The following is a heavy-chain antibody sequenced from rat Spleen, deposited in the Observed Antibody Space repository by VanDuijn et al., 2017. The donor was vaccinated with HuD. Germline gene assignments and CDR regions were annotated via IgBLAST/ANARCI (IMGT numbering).Heavy chain of an antibody. J-gene: IGHJ2*01. CDR1: GYSITRSYR. D-gene: IGHD2-1*01. CDR3: ARNSRYLQDY. Sequence: EVQLQESGPGLVKASQSLSLTCSVTGYSITRSYRWNWIRKFPGNKLEWLGHINSAGSTNYNPSLKSRISITRDTSKNQFFLQLNSVTTEDTATYYCARNSRYLQDYWGQGVMVTVSS. V-gene: IGHV3-3*01. CDR2: INSAGST.